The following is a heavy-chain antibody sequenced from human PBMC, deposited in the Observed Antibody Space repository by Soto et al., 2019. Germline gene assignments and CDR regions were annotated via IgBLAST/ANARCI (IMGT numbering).Heavy chain of an antibody. CDR3: ATTAYYDFWSGYSLKPPYYYYYMDV. J-gene: IGHJ6*03. CDR2: IKQDGSEK. Sequence: GGSLRLSCAASGFTFSSYWMSWVRQAPGKGLEWVANIKQDGSEKYYVDSVKGRFTISRDNAKNSLYLQMNSLRAEDTAVYYYATTAYYDFWSGYSLKPPYYYYYMDVWGKGTRVTVSS. D-gene: IGHD3-3*01. V-gene: IGHV3-7*01. CDR1: GFTFSSYW.